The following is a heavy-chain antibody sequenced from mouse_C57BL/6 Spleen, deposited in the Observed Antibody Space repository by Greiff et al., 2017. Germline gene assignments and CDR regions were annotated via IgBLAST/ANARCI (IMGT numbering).Heavy chain of an antibody. D-gene: IGHD2-5*01. V-gene: IGHV1-64*01. J-gene: IGHJ2*01. CDR3: ARGWMHYSNYFDY. Sequence: QVQLQQPGAELVKPGASVKLSCKASGYTFTSYWMHWVKQRPGQGLEWIGMIHPNSGSTNYNEKFKSKATLTVDKSSSTAYMQLSSLTSEDSAVYYCARGWMHYSNYFDYWGQGTTLTVSS. CDR2: IHPNSGST. CDR1: GYTFTSYW.